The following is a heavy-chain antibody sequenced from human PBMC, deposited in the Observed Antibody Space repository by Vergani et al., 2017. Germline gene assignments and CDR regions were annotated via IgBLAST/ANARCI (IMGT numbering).Heavy chain of an antibody. V-gene: IGHV1-46*01. CDR3: ARDKHGGNWDY. Sequence: QVQLVQSGAEVKKPGASVKVSCKASGYTFTSYYMHWVRQAPGQGLEWMGIINPSGGSTSYAQKFQGRVTMTRDTPASTVYMELSSLRSEDTAVYYCARDKHGGNWDYWGQGTLVTVSS. D-gene: IGHD4-23*01. J-gene: IGHJ4*02. CDR2: INPSGGST. CDR1: GYTFTSYY.